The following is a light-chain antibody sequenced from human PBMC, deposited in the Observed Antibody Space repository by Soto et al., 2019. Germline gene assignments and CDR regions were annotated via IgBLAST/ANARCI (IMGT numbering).Light chain of an antibody. CDR3: QQANSFPYT. CDR2: AAS. V-gene: IGKV1-12*01. J-gene: IGKJ2*01. CDR1: QGVSNW. Sequence: DIQMTQSPSSVSASVGDRITISCRASQGVSNWLAWYQQKPGKAPKLLIYAASTLRSGVPSRFRGSGSGTDFTFTISSLQLEDVATYYCQQANSFPYTFGQGTKLEIK.